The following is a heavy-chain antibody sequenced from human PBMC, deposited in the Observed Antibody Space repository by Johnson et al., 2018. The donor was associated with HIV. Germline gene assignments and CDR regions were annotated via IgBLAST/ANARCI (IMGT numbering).Heavy chain of an antibody. CDR3: ARECSGGSCYPLDHDAFDI. CDR2: IKCDGSEK. Sequence: MQLVESGGGLVQPGGSLRLSCAASGFTFSSSWMHWVCQAPEKGLEWVADIKCDGSEKYYVDSVKVRFTMSRDNSKNTLYLQMNSLRAEDTAVYYCARECSGGSCYPLDHDAFDIWGQGTMVTVSS. D-gene: IGHD2-15*01. CDR1: GFTFSSSW. V-gene: IGHV3-52*01. J-gene: IGHJ3*02.